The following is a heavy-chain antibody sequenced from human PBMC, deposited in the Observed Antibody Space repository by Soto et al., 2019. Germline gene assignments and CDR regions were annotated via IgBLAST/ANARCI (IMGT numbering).Heavy chain of an antibody. CDR2: IYHSGST. V-gene: IGHV4-30-2*01. CDR3: ARGPYGGNSNY. CDR1: GGSIRSGDYS. Sequence: PSETLSLTCAVSGGSIRSGDYSWSWIRQPPGKGLEWIGYIYHSGSTYYNPSLKSRVTISVDTSKNQFSLKLSSVTAADTAVYYCARGPYGGNSNYWGQGTLVTVSS. D-gene: IGHD2-21*02. J-gene: IGHJ4*02.